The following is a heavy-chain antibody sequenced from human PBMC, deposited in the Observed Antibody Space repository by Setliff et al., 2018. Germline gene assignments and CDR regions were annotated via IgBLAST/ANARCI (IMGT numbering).Heavy chain of an antibody. CDR2: INHSGST. CDR1: GGSFSGYH. D-gene: IGHD1-26*01. CDR3: ARGAPGWELLSWFDP. Sequence: SETLSLTCAVYGGSFSGYHWSWIRQPPGKGLEWIGEINHSGSTNYNPSLKSRVTISVDTSKNQFSLKLSSVTAADTAVYYCARGAPGWELLSWFDPWGQGTLVTVSS. V-gene: IGHV4-34*01. J-gene: IGHJ5*02.